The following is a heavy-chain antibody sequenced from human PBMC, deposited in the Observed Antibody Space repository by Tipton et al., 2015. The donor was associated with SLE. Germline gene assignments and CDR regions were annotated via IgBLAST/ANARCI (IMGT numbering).Heavy chain of an antibody. V-gene: IGHV3-23*01. D-gene: IGHD3-10*01. CDR3: AKSGGFYFDS. CDR2: ISASGFSI. J-gene: IGHJ4*02. CDR1: GFTFSTYA. Sequence: SLRLSCTASGFTFSTYAMNWVRQAPGKGLEWVSAISASGFSIYYAHSVEGRFTISRDNSKNTLFLQMDSLRADDTAVYYCAKSGGFYFDSWGQGTLVTVSS.